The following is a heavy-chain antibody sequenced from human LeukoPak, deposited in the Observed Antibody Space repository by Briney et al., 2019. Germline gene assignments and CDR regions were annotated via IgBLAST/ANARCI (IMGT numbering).Heavy chain of an antibody. CDR1: GFTFRNYG. D-gene: IGHD2-2*01. J-gene: IGHJ4*02. CDR2: ISYDGSNK. CDR3: AKAYGYCTTTSCSHEEFDY. Sequence: AGGSLRLSCAASGFTFRNYGMHSVRQAPGKGLEWVAVISYDGSNKYYADSVKGRFAISRDNSKNTLYLQMNSLRAEDTAVYYCAKAYGYCTTTSCSHEEFDYWGQGTLVTVSS. V-gene: IGHV3-30*18.